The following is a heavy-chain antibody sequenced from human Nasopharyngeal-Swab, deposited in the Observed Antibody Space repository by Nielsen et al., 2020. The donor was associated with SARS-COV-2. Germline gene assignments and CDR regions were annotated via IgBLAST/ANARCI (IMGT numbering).Heavy chain of an antibody. CDR3: ARRAYYYDSRGFYEDY. J-gene: IGHJ4*02. Sequence: GGSLRLSCAASGFSFSDYYMSWLRQAPGKGLEWISYIGSGGTTKYYADSVKGRFAISRDNARRSLFLQMNSLRAEDTALYYCARRAYYYDSRGFYEDYWGQGTLVTVSS. V-gene: IGHV3-11*04. CDR2: IGSGGTTK. D-gene: IGHD3-22*01. CDR1: GFSFSDYY.